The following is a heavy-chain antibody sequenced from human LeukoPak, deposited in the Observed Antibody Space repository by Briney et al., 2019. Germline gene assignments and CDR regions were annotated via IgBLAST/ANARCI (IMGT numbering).Heavy chain of an antibody. CDR3: ARVYYSSGWYVFDY. CDR1: GGSISSYY. V-gene: IGHV4-59*12. CDR2: IYYSGST. Sequence: SETLSLTCTVSGGSISSYYWSWIRQPPGKGLEWIGYIYYSGSTNYNPSLKSRVTMSVDTSKNQFSLKLSSVTAADTAVYYCARVYYSSGWYVFDYWGQGTLVTVSS. J-gene: IGHJ4*02. D-gene: IGHD6-19*01.